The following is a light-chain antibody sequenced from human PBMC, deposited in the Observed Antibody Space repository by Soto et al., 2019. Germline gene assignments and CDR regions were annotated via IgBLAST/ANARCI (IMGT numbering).Light chain of an antibody. Sequence: QSVLTQPASVSGSPGQSITISCTGSCRYIGAYDYVSWYQQHPGKAPKLLIYGVKNRPSGVSYRFSASKSAFTASLTISGLQAEDEAHYYCSSYTTSYFYVFGPGTKVTVL. CDR3: SSYTTSYFYV. CDR1: CRYIGAYDY. V-gene: IGLV2-14*01. J-gene: IGLJ1*01. CDR2: GVK.